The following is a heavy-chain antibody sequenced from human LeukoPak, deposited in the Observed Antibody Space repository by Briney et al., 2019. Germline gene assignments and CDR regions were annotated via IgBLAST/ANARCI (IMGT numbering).Heavy chain of an antibody. J-gene: IGHJ3*02. V-gene: IGHV4-59*01. CDR2: IYYSGST. CDR3: ARDSAVDAFDI. D-gene: IGHD3-10*01. CDR1: GGSISSYY. Sequence: KPSETLSLTCTVSGGSISSYYWSWIRQPPGKGLEWTGYIYYSGSTNYNPSLKSRVTISVDTSKNQFSLKLSSVTAADTAVYYCARDSAVDAFDIWGQGTMVTVSS.